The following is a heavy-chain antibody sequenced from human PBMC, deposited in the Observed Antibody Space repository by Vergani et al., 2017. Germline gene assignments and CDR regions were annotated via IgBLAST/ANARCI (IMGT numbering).Heavy chain of an antibody. CDR3: AREQEGYCSSTSCYWGWYFDL. D-gene: IGHD2-2*01. CDR1: GYTFSSYA. J-gene: IGHJ2*01. V-gene: IGHV1-69*13. Sequence: QVQLVQSGSEVRKPGASVKVSCKTSGYTFSSYAISWVRQAPGQGLEWMGRIIPIFGTANYAQKFQGRVTITADESTSTAYMELSSLRSEDTAVYYCAREQEGYCSSTSCYWGWYFDLWGRGTLVTVSS. CDR2: IIPIFGTA.